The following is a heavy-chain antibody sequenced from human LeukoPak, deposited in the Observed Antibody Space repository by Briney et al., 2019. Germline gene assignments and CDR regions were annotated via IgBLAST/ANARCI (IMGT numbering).Heavy chain of an antibody. Sequence: GGSLRPSCAASEFSVSSNYMSLGREAPGEGLGCVSTLFTGGSTYSAASVKGRFTNSRDNSKNTLFRQMSILRADDTAVYYWATGPDSHWVFDCWGQGTLVTVSS. CDR1: EFSVSSNY. J-gene: IGHJ4*02. CDR2: LFTGGST. V-gene: IGHV3-66*01. CDR3: ATGPDSHWVFDC. D-gene: IGHD7-27*01.